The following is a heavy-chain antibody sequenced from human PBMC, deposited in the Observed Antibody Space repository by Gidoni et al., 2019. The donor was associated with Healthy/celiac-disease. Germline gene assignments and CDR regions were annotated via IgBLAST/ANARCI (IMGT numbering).Heavy chain of an antibody. J-gene: IGHJ5*02. V-gene: IGHV5-51*01. Sequence: EVQLVQSGAEVKKPGESLKISCKGSGYRFTSSWIGWVRQSPGKGLEWMGIIYPGDSATRYSPSFQGQVTISADKSISTAYLQWSSLKASDTAMYYCARLNVVVPAAIGWFDPWGQGTLVTVSS. CDR3: ARLNVVVPAAIGWFDP. CDR1: GYRFTSSW. D-gene: IGHD2-2*02. CDR2: IYPGDSAT.